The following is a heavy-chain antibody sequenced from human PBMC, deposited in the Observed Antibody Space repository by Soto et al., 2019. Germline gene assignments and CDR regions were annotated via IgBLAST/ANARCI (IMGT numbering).Heavy chain of an antibody. V-gene: IGHV5-51*01. Sequence: PGESLKISCNCSGYTFTDYWIAWVRQMPGKGLEWMGMIYPGDSDTRYSPSFQGQGTISADKSMTTAYLQWNSLKASDTAMYYCARISRVPAKGRNSGMDVWGKGNTVT. CDR2: IYPGDSDT. J-gene: IGHJ6*04. CDR1: GYTFTDYW. D-gene: IGHD2-15*01. CDR3: ARISRVPAKGRNSGMDV.